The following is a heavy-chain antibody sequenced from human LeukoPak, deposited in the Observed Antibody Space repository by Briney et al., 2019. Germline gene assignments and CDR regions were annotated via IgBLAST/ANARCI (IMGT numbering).Heavy chain of an antibody. D-gene: IGHD7-27*01. CDR1: GASISTNSYY. V-gene: IGHV4-39*07. CDR2: IYYSGST. CDR3: ARADNWGVEGAFDI. J-gene: IGHJ3*02. Sequence: SETLSLTCTVSGASISTNSYYWGWIRQPPGKGLEWIGSIYYSGSTYYNPSLKSRVTISVDTSKNQFSLKLSSVTAADTAVYYCARADNWGVEGAFDIWGQGTMVTVSS.